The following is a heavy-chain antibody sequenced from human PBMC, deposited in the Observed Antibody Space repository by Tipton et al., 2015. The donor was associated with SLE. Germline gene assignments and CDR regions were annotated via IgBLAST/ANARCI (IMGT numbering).Heavy chain of an antibody. J-gene: IGHJ5*02. CDR1: GFTFSDYY. Sequence: GSLRLSCAASGFTFSDYYMSWIRQAPGKGLEWVSYISSSGSTIYYADSVKGRFTISRDNAKNSLYLQMNSLRAEDTAVYYCARFLEVVSWFDPWGQGTLVTVSS. CDR3: ARFLEVVSWFDP. V-gene: IGHV3-11*01. D-gene: IGHD3-3*01. CDR2: ISSSGSTI.